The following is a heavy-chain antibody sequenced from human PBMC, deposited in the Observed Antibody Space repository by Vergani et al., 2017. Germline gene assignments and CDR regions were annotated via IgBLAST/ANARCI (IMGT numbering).Heavy chain of an antibody. CDR1: GFTFSSYA. CDR3: ARDQTRYSTASRRYFDY. CDR2: ISYDGSNK. Sequence: QVQLVESGGGVVQPGRSLRLPCAASGFTFSSYAMHWVRQAPGKGLEWVAVISYDGSNKYYADPVKGRFTISRDNAKNSLYLQMNSLRAEDTAVYYCARDQTRYSTASRRYFDYWGQGTLVTVSS. D-gene: IGHD5-12*01. V-gene: IGHV3-30-3*01. J-gene: IGHJ4*02.